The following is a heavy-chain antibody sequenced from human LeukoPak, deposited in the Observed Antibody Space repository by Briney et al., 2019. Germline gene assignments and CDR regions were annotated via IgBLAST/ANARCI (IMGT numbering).Heavy chain of an antibody. CDR1: GFTFSSYS. J-gene: IGHJ4*02. Sequence: GGSLRLSCAASGFTFSSYSMNWVRQAPGKGLEWVSSISGSSSYIYYADSVKGRFTISRDNAKNSLYLHMNSLRAEDTAVYYCARWSPQALFDYWGQGTLVTVSS. CDR3: ARWSPQALFDY. CDR2: ISGSSSYI. V-gene: IGHV3-21*01. D-gene: IGHD1-26*01.